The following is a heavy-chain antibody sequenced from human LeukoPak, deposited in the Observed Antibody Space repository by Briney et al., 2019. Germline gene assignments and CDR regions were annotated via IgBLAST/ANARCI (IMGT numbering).Heavy chain of an antibody. Sequence: SETLSLTCTVSGYSISSSSYYWGWIRQPPGKGLEWIGNIYYIGSTYYNPSLKSRVTISVDTSKNQFSLKLSSVTAADTAVYYCARHIGGRYYYYYMDVWGKGTTVTISS. D-gene: IGHD3-16*02. V-gene: IGHV4-39*01. J-gene: IGHJ6*03. CDR3: ARHIGGRYYYYYMDV. CDR2: IYYIGST. CDR1: GYSISSSSYY.